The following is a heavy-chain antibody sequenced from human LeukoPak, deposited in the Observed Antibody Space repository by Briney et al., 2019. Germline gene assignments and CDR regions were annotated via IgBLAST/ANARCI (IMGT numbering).Heavy chain of an antibody. CDR3: ARQSSSWYESDY. J-gene: IGHJ4*02. CDR2: IYYSGST. CDR1: GGSISSSSYY. Sequence: TSGTLSLTCTVSGGSISSSSYYWGWIRQPPGKGLEWIGSIYYSGSTYYNPSLKSRVTISVDTSKNQFSLKLSSVTAADTAVYYCARQSSSWYESDYWGQGTLVTVSS. V-gene: IGHV4-39*01. D-gene: IGHD6-13*01.